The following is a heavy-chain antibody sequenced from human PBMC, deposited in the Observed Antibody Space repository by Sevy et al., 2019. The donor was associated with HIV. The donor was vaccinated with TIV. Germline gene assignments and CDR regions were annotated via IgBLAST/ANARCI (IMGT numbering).Heavy chain of an antibody. CDR2: IYYSGST. Sequence: SETLSLTCTVSGGSIGSSSYYWGWIRQPPGKGLEWIGTIYYSGSTYYNPSLKSRVTISVDTSKNQFSLKLRSVTPADTAVYSCARHHLSESRQSFDYWGQGTLVTVSS. CDR3: ARHHLSESRQSFDY. CDR1: GGSIGSSSYY. V-gene: IGHV4-39*01. J-gene: IGHJ4*02.